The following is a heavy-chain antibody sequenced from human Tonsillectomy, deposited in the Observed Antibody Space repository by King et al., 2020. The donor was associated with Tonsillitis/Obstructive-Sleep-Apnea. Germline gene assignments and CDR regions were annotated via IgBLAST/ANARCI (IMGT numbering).Heavy chain of an antibody. J-gene: IGHJ4*02. CDR3: ATLLRFQRDC. D-gene: IGHD4-17*01. CDR2: ITGNSIGT. CDR1: GFTFYTYT. Sequence: VQLVESGGGLVQPGGSLRLSCAASGFTFYTYTMTWVRQAPGKGLEWVSSITGNSIGTYFADSVKGRFTISRDNSNNTLYLQMDSLRADDTAVYYCATLLRFQRDCWGQGTLVTVSS. V-gene: IGHV3-23*04.